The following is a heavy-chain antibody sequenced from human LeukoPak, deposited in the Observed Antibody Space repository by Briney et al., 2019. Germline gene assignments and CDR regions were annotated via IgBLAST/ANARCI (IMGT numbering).Heavy chain of an antibody. Sequence: GGSLTLSCAASGFTFSSYRMNWVRQAPGKGLEWVSSISSSSSYIHYADSVKGRFTISRDNAKNSLYLQMNSLTVEDTAVYYCARTIFGGYCSSTSCYAGGYLDYWGQGTLVTVAS. CDR1: GFTFSSYR. V-gene: IGHV3-21*01. CDR3: ARTIFGGYCSSTSCYAGGYLDY. CDR2: ISSSSSYI. D-gene: IGHD2-2*03. J-gene: IGHJ4*02.